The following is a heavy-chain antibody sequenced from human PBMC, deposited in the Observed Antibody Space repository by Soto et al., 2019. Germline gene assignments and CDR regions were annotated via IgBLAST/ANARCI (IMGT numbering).Heavy chain of an antibody. CDR1: GFSFSSYW. CDR3: AREGKSSGWYFDY. J-gene: IGHJ4*02. Sequence: LRLSCAASGFSFSSYWMSWVRQAPGKGLEWVANIKQDESEIYYVDSVRGRFTISRDNAKNSLYLQMNSLRAEDTAVYYCAREGKSSGWYFDYWGQGSPVTVSS. V-gene: IGHV3-7*03. CDR2: IKQDESEI. D-gene: IGHD6-19*01.